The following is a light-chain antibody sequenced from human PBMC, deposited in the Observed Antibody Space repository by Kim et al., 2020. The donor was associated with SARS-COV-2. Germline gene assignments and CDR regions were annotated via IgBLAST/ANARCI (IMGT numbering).Light chain of an antibody. CDR1: QGISSY. CDR2: AAS. Sequence: DIQLTQSPSSLSVSVGDRVTITCRASQGISSYLAWYQQKPGKAPKLLIYAASTLQSGVPSRFSGSGSGTEFTLTISSLQPEDFATYYCQQLNSYPRLTFGGGTKVDIK. CDR3: QQLNSYPRLT. J-gene: IGKJ4*01. V-gene: IGKV1-9*01.